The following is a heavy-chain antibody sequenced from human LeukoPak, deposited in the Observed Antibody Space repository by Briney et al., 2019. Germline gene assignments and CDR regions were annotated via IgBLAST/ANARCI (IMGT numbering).Heavy chain of an antibody. V-gene: IGHV3-11*01. J-gene: IGHJ4*02. Sequence: GGSLRLSCAASGFTLSDYYMSWIRQAPGKGLEWVSYSSSSGTTIYYADSVKGRFAISRGNAKNSLYLQMNSLRAEDTAVYYCARRRDFIDYWGQGTLVTVSS. CDR1: GFTLSDYY. D-gene: IGHD3/OR15-3a*01. CDR2: SSSSGTTI. CDR3: ARRRDFIDY.